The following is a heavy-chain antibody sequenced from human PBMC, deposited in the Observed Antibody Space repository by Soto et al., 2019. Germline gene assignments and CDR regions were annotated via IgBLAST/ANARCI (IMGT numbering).Heavy chain of an antibody. D-gene: IGHD2-2*01. V-gene: IGHV3-30*18. CDR3: AKDQDIVVVPAADHYYYYGMDV. J-gene: IGHJ6*02. CDR1: GCTFSSYG. Sequence: GGPLRLSWAASGCTFSSYGMHWVRQAPGKGLEWVAVISYDGSNKYYADSVKGRFTISRDNSKNTLYLQMNSLRAEDTAVYYCAKDQDIVVVPAADHYYYYGMDVWGQGTTVTVS. CDR2: ISYDGSNK.